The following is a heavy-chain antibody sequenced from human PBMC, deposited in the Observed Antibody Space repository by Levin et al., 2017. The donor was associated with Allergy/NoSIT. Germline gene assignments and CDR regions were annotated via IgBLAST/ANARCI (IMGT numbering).Heavy chain of an antibody. CDR2: IKEDGSEG. CDR3: ASLGSAWKWAFDY. J-gene: IGHJ4*02. D-gene: IGHD1-26*01. CDR1: GFTFSRYC. V-gene: IGHV3-7*01. Sequence: GGSLRLSCAASGFTFSRYCMSWVRQAPGKGLEWVASIKEDGSEGYYVDSVKGRFTISRDNARNSLYLQMNSLRAEDTAVYYCASLGSAWKWAFDYWGQGILVTVSS.